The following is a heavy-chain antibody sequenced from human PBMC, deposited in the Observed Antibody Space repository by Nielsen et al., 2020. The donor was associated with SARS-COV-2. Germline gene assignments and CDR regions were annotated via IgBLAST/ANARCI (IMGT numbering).Heavy chain of an antibody. V-gene: IGHV4-59*13. CDR2: IYDSGNT. D-gene: IGHD2-2*01. CDR1: GGAISSYY. Sequence: SETLSLTCTVSGGAISSYYWTWIRQPPEKGLEWIAYIYDSGNTNYNPSLKSRVTISVDTSRNQFSLKLTSVTAADTAVYFCARGGYQLLLRSYYYGMDVWSQGTTVTVSS. J-gene: IGHJ6*02. CDR3: ARGGYQLLLRSYYYGMDV.